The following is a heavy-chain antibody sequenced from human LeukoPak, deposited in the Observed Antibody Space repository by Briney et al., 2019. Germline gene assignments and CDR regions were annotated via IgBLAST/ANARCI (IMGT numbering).Heavy chain of an antibody. V-gene: IGHV1-18*01. J-gene: IGHJ5*02. CDR3: ARARRQYQLLCRGSWFDP. Sequence: ASVKVSCKASGYTFTSYGISWVRQAPGQGLEWMGWISAYNGNTNYAQKLQGRVTMTTDTSTSTAYMELRSLRSDDTAVYYCARARRQYQLLCRGSWFDPWGQGTLVTVSS. CDR2: ISAYNGNT. D-gene: IGHD2-2*01. CDR1: GYTFTSYG.